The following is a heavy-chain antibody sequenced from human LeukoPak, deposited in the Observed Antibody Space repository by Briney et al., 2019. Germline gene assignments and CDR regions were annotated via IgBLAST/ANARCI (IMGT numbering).Heavy chain of an antibody. CDR3: AGSYYNGPFDY. V-gene: IGHV1-69*13. Sequence: SVKVSCKPSGGTFSSCAIIWVRQAPGQGLEWIGGIIPIFGTANYAQKFQGRVTITADESTSTAYMELSSLRSEDTAVYYCAGSYYNGPFDYWGQGTLVTVSS. J-gene: IGHJ4*02. D-gene: IGHD3-10*01. CDR2: IIPIFGTA. CDR1: GGTFSSCA.